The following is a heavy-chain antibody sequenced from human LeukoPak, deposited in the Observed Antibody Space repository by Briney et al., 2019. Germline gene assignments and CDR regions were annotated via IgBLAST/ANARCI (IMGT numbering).Heavy chain of an antibody. V-gene: IGHV4-34*01. CDR1: GGSFSGYY. CDR2: FNHSGST. J-gene: IGHJ6*04. Sequence: SETLSLTCAVYGGSFSGYYWSWIRQPPGKGLEWIGEFNHSGSTNYNPSLKSRVTISVDTSKNQFSLKLSSVTAADTAVYYCALRGRYSGYSYYYYGMDVWGKGTTVTVSS. D-gene: IGHD5-12*01. CDR3: ALRGRYSGYSYYYYGMDV.